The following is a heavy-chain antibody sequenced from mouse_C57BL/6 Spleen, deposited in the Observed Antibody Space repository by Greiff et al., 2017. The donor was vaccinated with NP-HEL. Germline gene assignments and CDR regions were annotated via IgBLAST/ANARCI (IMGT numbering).Heavy chain of an antibody. CDR2: IYPGGGYT. J-gene: IGHJ1*03. Sequence: QVQLQQSGAELVRPGTSVKMSCKASGYTFTNYWIGWAKQRPGHGLEWIGDIYPGGGYTNYNEKFKGKATLTADKSSSTAYMQFSSLTSEDSAIYYCARIFITTAWYFDVWGTGTTVTVSS. D-gene: IGHD1-1*01. CDR3: ARIFITTAWYFDV. CDR1: GYTFTNYW. V-gene: IGHV1-63*01.